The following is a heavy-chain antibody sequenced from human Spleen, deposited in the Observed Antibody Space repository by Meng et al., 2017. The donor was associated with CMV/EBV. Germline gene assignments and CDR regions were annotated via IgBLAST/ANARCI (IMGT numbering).Heavy chain of an antibody. D-gene: IGHD3-10*01. V-gene: IGHV1-2*02. CDR3: ARGEGNLNRVREVVITGCVTAPLDI. J-gene: IGHJ4*03. Sequence: WVRQDPGQGLEYMGRVNPNNGAKDCEQNVQSRVTITRENSISADYRELSCLGYDDTAVYYCARGEGNLNRVREVVITGCVTAPLDIWGQGTLVTVSS. CDR2: VNPNNGAK.